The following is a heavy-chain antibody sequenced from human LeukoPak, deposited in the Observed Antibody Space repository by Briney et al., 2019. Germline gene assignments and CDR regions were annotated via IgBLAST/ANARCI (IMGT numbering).Heavy chain of an antibody. CDR2: IYYSGST. J-gene: IGHJ6*03. CDR1: GGSISSGGYS. CDR3: ARVGSSWTAYYYYYMDV. D-gene: IGHD6-13*01. Sequence: PSETLSLTCAVSGGSISSGGYSWSWIRQPPGKGLEWIGYIYYSGSTYYNPSLKSRVTISVDTSKNQFSLKLSSVTAADTAVYHCARVGSSWTAYYYYYMDVWGKGTTVTVSS. V-gene: IGHV4-30-4*07.